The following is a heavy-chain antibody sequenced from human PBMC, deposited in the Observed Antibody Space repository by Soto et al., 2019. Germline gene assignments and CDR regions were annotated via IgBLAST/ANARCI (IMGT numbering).Heavy chain of an antibody. V-gene: IGHV2-5*02. CDR2: IYLDDSK. CDR1: GFSLSTSGVG. J-gene: IGHJ4*02. CDR3: AHKGPEDWPLDY. D-gene: IGHD3-9*01. Sequence: QITLKESGPTLVRPTQTLTLNCAFSGFSLSTSGVGVGWVRQPPGKALEWLAVIYLDDSKHYSPSLRSRLTITKDTSKNQVVLTMTNMDPMDTGTYYCAHKGPEDWPLDYWGQGTLVTVSS.